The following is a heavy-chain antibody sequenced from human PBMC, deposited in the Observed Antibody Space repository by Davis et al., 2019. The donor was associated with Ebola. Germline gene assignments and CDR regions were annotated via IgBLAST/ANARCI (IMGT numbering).Heavy chain of an antibody. D-gene: IGHD3-10*01. CDR2: IYYSGST. Sequence: SETLSLTCTVSGGSVSSGSYHWSWIRQPPGKGLEWIGYIYYSGSTNYNPSLKSRVTISVDTSKNQFSLKLSSVTAADTAVYYCARDYYGSGSYYNLYYYYGMDVWGQGTTVTVSS. J-gene: IGHJ6*02. CDR1: GGSVSSGSYH. CDR3: ARDYYGSGSYYNLYYYYGMDV. V-gene: IGHV4-61*01.